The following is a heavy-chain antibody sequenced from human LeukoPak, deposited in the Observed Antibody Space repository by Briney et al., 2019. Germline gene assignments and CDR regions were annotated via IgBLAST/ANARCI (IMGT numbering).Heavy chain of an antibody. D-gene: IGHD6-19*01. CDR1: GFTFSSYG. J-gene: IGHJ4*02. Sequence: GGSLRLSCAASGFTFSSYGMHWVRQAPGKGLEWVAFIQHDGSNKYYADSVKGRFTISRDNSKNTLYLQMNSLRAEDTAVYYCVQWLEYYFDYWGQGTLVTVSS. V-gene: IGHV3-30*02. CDR3: VQWLEYYFDY. CDR2: IQHDGSNK.